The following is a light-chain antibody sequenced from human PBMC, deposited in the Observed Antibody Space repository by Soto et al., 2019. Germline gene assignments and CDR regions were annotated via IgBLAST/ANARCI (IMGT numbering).Light chain of an antibody. CDR3: TSYAGSNNYVV. CDR2: EVS. Sequence: QSVLTQPPSASGSPGQSVTISCTGTSSDVGGYNYVSWYQQHPAKAPKLMIYEVSKRPSGVPDRFSGSKSGNTASLTVSGRQAEDEADYFCTSYAGSNNYVVFGGGTKLTV. CDR1: SSDVGGYNY. J-gene: IGLJ2*01. V-gene: IGLV2-8*01.